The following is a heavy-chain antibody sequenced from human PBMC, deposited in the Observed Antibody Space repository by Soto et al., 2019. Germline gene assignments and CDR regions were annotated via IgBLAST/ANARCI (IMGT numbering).Heavy chain of an antibody. J-gene: IGHJ6*02. V-gene: IGHV4-4*02. CDR2: LYQTGGR. CDR3: ARPVYCTTANCWDAFPYNNIAV. Sequence: QVQLQQSGPGLVKPSGTLSLPCSVSGDSINNTYWWSWVRQAPEKGLEGIGELYQTGGRSYMPSLRGRTTLSVDTSKNQFFLKLTSVTAADTALYYCARPVYCTTANCWDAFPYNNIAVWGQGAAVTVA. CDR1: GDSINNTYW. D-gene: IGHD2-2*01.